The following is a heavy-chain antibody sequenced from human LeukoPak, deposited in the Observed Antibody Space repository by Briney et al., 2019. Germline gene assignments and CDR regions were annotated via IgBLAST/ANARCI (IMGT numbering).Heavy chain of an antibody. V-gene: IGHV3-9*01. Sequence: GGSLRLSCAASGFTFDDNAMHWVRQAPGKGLEWLSGISWNSGSIGYADSVKGRFTISRDNAKNSLYLQMNSLRAEDTALYYCAKDIISNDDYYYYGMDVWGQGTTVTVSS. CDR3: AKDIISNDDYYYYGMDV. CDR2: ISWNSGSI. D-gene: IGHD4-11*01. J-gene: IGHJ6*02. CDR1: GFTFDDNA.